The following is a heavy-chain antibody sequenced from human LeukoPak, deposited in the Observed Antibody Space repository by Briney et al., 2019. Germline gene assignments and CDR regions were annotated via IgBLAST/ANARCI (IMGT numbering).Heavy chain of an antibody. CDR1: GFTFSSYE. CDR2: ISSSGSTI. J-gene: IGHJ6*03. Sequence: AGGSLRLSCAASGFTFSSYEMNWVRQAPGKGLEWVSYISSSGSTIYYADSVKGRFTISRDNAKNSLYLQMNNLRVEDTAVYYCARDATTELGTVYMDVWGKGTTVTISS. V-gene: IGHV3-48*03. CDR3: ARDATTELGTVYMDV. D-gene: IGHD4-17*01.